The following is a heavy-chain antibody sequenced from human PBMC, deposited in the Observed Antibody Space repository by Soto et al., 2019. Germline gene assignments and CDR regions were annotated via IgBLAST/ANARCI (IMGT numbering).Heavy chain of an antibody. D-gene: IGHD6-19*01. CDR2: ISGSGGST. J-gene: IGHJ6*02. V-gene: IGHV3-23*01. CDR1: GFTFSSYA. Sequence: GGSLRLSCAASGFTFSSYAMSWVRQAPGKGLEWVSAISGSGGSTYYADSVKGRFTISRDNSKNTLYLQMNSLRAEDTAVYYCAKALAVARNYYYYGMDVWGQGATVTVAS. CDR3: AKALAVARNYYYYGMDV.